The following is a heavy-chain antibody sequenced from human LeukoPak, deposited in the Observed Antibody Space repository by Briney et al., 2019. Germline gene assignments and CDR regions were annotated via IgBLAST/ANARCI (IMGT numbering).Heavy chain of an antibody. J-gene: IGHJ4*02. CDR2: ISSSGTTI. V-gene: IGHV3-48*02. CDR3: ARMDRGAYNSPYYFDY. D-gene: IGHD5-24*01. CDR1: GFTFSSYS. Sequence: GGSLILSCAASGFTFSSYSMNWVRHTPGKGLQWVSYISSSGTTIYYADSVKGRFTISRDNVKNSPYLQMDSLRDEDTAIYYCARMDRGAYNSPYYFDYWGQGTLVTVSS.